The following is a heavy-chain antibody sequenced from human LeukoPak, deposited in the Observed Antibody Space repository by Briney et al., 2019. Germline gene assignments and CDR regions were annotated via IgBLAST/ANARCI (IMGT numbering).Heavy chain of an antibody. Sequence: SQTLSLTCTVSSGSISSGSYYWSWIRQPAGKGLEWIGRIYTSGSTNYNPSLKSRVTISVDTSKNQFSLKLSSVTAADTAVYYCAADDYFAFDIWGQGTMVTVSS. J-gene: IGHJ3*02. D-gene: IGHD2/OR15-2a*01. CDR3: AADDYFAFDI. CDR2: IYTSGST. CDR1: SGSISSGSYY. V-gene: IGHV4-61*02.